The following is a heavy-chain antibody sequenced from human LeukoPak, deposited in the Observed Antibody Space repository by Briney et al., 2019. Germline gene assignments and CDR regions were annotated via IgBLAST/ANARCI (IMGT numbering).Heavy chain of an antibody. CDR3: AREGGPYRPLDY. Sequence: SETLPLTCGVSGGSITNTNYWTWVRQPPGKGLEWIGEVNLQGSTNYNPSLMGRVAISVDTSENHISLQLTSVTAADTAVYYCAREGGPYRPLDYSGQGTLVTVSS. CDR2: VNLQGST. CDR1: GGSITNTNY. V-gene: IGHV4-4*02. J-gene: IGHJ4*02.